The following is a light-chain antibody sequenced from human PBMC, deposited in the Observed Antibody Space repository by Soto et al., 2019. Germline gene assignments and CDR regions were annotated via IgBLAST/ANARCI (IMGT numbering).Light chain of an antibody. CDR1: HSISSW. Sequence: DIPMTQSPSTLSASVGDRVTITCRASHSISSWLAWYQQKPEKAPKLLIYKASSLESGVPSRFSGSGSGTEFTLTISSLQPDYFATYFCQQFNSFYTFGEGTKLEIK. V-gene: IGKV1-5*03. CDR3: QQFNSFYT. J-gene: IGKJ2*01. CDR2: KAS.